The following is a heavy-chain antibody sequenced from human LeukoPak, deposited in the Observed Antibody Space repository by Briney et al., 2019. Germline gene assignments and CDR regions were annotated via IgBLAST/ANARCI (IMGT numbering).Heavy chain of an antibody. J-gene: IGHJ4*02. CDR3: ATGYSSTWYYFDY. CDR1: DDSISSYY. D-gene: IGHD6-13*01. V-gene: IGHV4-59*01. Sequence: PSETLSLTCTVSDDSISSYYWSWIGQPPGKGLDWIGYIYHSGSTNYNPSLKSRVTISADTSKDQFSLKLASVTAADTAVYYCATGYSSTWYYFDYWGQGTLVTVSS. CDR2: IYHSGST.